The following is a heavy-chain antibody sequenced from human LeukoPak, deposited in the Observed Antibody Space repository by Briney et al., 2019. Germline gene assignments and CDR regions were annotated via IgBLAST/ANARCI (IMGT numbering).Heavy chain of an antibody. CDR2: ISSSGSTI. Sequence: GGSLRLSCAASGFTFSDYYMSWIRQAPGKGLEWVSCISSSGSTIYYADSVKGRFTISRDNAKNSLYLQMNSLRAEDTAVYYCARGQDYYDSSGYYYYYYYMDVWGKGTTVTVSS. D-gene: IGHD3-22*01. V-gene: IGHV3-11*04. CDR3: ARGQDYYDSSGYYYYYYYMDV. J-gene: IGHJ6*03. CDR1: GFTFSDYY.